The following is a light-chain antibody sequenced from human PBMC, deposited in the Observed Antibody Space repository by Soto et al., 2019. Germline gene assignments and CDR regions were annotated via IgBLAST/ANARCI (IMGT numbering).Light chain of an antibody. Sequence: DIQRTQSPSSLSAFVGDRVTITCQASQDISNYLNWYQQKPGKAPKLLIYDASNLETGVPARFSGSGSGTDFTFTISSLQPEDIATYYCQQYDNLPTFGQGTKVDIK. V-gene: IGKV1-33*01. J-gene: IGKJ1*01. CDR3: QQYDNLPT. CDR1: QDISNY. CDR2: DAS.